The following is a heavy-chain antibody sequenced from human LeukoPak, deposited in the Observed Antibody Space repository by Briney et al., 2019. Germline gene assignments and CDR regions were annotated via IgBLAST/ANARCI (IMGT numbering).Heavy chain of an antibody. CDR3: ARRSYCLLYFDY. D-gene: IGHD5-18*01. V-gene: IGHV4-39*01. CDR2: IYYSGST. CDR1: GGSISSSSYY. J-gene: IGHJ4*02. Sequence: SETLSLTCTVSGGSISSSSYYWGWIRQPPGKGLEWIGSIYYSGSTYYNPSLKSRVTISVDTSKNQFSLKLSSVTAADTAVYYCARRSYCLLYFDYWGQGTLVTVSS.